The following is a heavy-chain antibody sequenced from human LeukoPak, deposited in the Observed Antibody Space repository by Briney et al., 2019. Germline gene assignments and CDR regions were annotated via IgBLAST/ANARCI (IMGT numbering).Heavy chain of an antibody. CDR3: ARVVTSSSWYYFDY. V-gene: IGHV4-4*07. CDR2: IYTSGST. J-gene: IGHJ4*02. Sequence: SETLSLTCTVSGGSISSYYWSWIRQPAGKGLEWIGRIYTSGSTNYNPSLKSRVTMSVDTSKNQFSLKLSSVTAADTAVYYCARVVTSSSWYYFDYWGQGTLVTVSS. CDR1: GGSISSYY. D-gene: IGHD6-13*01.